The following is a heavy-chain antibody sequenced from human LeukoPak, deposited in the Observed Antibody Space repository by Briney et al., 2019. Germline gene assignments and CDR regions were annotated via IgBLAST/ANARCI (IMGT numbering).Heavy chain of an antibody. CDR1: GGSISSYY. CDR3: ARDGSRYATRGRFDP. J-gene: IGHJ5*02. D-gene: IGHD3-16*01. Sequence: PSETLSLTCTVSGGSISSYYWSWIRQPPGKGLEWIGYIYYSGSTNYNPSLKSRVTMSVDTSKSQFSLKLSSVTAADTAVYYCARDGSRYATRGRFDPWGQGTLVTVSS. CDR2: IYYSGST. V-gene: IGHV4-59*01.